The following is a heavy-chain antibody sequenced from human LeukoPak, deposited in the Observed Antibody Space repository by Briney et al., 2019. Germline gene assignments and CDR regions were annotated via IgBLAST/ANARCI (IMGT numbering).Heavy chain of an antibody. CDR1: GFTFSGDW. D-gene: IGHD4-23*01. CDR2: IKQDGSAE. J-gene: IGHJ4*02. CDR3: ARAYGGDSGN. V-gene: IGHV3-7*04. Sequence: PGGSLRLSCAASGFTFSGDWMSWVRQAPGKGLEWVANIKQDGSAEFYVDSVKGRFTISRDNAKNSLYLQMNSLRAEDTGVYYCARAYGGDSGNWGQGTLVTASS.